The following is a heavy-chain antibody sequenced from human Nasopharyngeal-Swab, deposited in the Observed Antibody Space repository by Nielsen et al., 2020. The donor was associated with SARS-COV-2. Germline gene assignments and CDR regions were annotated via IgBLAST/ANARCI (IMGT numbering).Heavy chain of an antibody. Sequence: GESLQISCAASGFTFSSYAMSWVRQAPGKGLEWVSAISGSGGSTYYADSVKGRFTISRDNSKNTLYLQMNSLRAEDPAVYYCAKGRGADYWGQGTLVTVSS. CDR2: ISGSGGST. D-gene: IGHD3-10*01. V-gene: IGHV3-23*01. CDR3: AKGRGADY. CDR1: GFTFSSYA. J-gene: IGHJ4*02.